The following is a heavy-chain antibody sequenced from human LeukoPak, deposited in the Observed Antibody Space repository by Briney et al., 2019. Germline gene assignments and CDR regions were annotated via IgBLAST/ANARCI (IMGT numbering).Heavy chain of an antibody. Sequence: AGSLTLSCAATGFTLSSNYISWVRPAPPKGLDWASVIHSDESTYHADSVKGRFTISRDNSKNTLYLQMHSLRAEDTAVYYCARAFRGYSGYDYARWLYGMDVWGQGTTVTVSS. V-gene: IGHV3-53*01. D-gene: IGHD5-12*01. J-gene: IGHJ6*02. CDR1: GFTLSSNY. CDR3: ARAFRGYSGYDYARWLYGMDV. CDR2: IHSDEST.